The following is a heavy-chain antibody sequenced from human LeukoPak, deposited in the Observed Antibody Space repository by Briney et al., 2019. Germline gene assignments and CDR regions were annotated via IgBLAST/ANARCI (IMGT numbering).Heavy chain of an antibody. Sequence: SETLSLTCAVYGGSLSGYYWSWIRQPPGKGLEWIGEINHSGSTNYNPSLKSRVTISVDTSKNQFSLKLSSVTAADTAVYYCARGIAVAGKNYWGQGTLVTVSS. CDR1: GGSLSGYY. D-gene: IGHD6-19*01. V-gene: IGHV4-34*01. CDR3: ARGIAVAGKNY. J-gene: IGHJ4*02. CDR2: INHSGST.